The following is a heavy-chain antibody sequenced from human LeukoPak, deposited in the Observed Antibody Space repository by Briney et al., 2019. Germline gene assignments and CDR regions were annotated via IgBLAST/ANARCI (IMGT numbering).Heavy chain of an antibody. D-gene: IGHD3-22*01. CDR3: ARDSTHYYDSSGYYSGY. Sequence: ASVKVSCKASGYTFTSYGISWVRQAPGQGLEWMGWISAYNGNTNYAQKLQGRVTMTTDTSTSTAYMELRSLRSDDTAVYYCARDSTHYYDSSGYYSGYWGQGTLVTVSS. V-gene: IGHV1-18*01. J-gene: IGHJ4*02. CDR2: ISAYNGNT. CDR1: GYTFTSYG.